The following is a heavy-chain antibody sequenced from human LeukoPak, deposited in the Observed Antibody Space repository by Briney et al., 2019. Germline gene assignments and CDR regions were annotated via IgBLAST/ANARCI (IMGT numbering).Heavy chain of an antibody. D-gene: IGHD2-15*01. Sequence: GGSLRLSCAASGFTFSSYAMSWVRQAPGKGLEWVSAISGSGGSTYYADSVKGRFTISRDNSKNTLYLQMNSPRAEDTAVYYCAKGTYCSGGSCYLGSGMDVWGQGTTVTVSS. J-gene: IGHJ6*02. CDR2: ISGSGGST. CDR3: AKGTYCSGGSCYLGSGMDV. CDR1: GFTFSSYA. V-gene: IGHV3-23*01.